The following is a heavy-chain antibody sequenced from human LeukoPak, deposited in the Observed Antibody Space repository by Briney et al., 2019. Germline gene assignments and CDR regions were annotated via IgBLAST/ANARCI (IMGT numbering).Heavy chain of an antibody. J-gene: IGHJ4*02. Sequence: SETLSLTCTVSGGSISGYYWSWIRQPLGKGLEWIGYIYYSGSTNYSPSLKSRITISVDTSKNQFSLKLSSVTAADTAVYYCARHYVFVYGGSSFDYWGQGTLVTVSS. CDR3: ARHYVFVYGGSSFDY. CDR1: GGSISGYY. CDR2: IYYSGST. D-gene: IGHD2-8*01. V-gene: IGHV4-59*08.